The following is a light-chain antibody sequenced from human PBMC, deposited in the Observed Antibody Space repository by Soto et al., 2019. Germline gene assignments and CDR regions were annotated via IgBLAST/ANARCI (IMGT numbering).Light chain of an antibody. J-gene: IGKJ4*02. CDR1: QSVSSTS. Sequence: EMVMSRSPAEIAVSSGGRATISWMDSQSVSSTSLAVYQQKPGQPPRLLIYVASNRATGSADSLSGNGSGTDCTLATIRRDPEDSALYICQQYGSTPRLGAGTKVDIK. CDR3: QQYGSTPR. CDR2: VAS. V-gene: IGKV3-20*01.